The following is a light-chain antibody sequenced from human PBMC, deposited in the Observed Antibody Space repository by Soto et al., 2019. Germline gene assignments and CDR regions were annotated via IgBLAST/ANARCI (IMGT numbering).Light chain of an antibody. CDR2: EVT. CDR1: SSDVGGFNY. J-gene: IGLJ2*01. V-gene: IGLV2-14*01. Sequence: QSVLTQPASVSGSPGQSITISCTGTSSDVGGFNYVSWYQLHPGKAPKLMIYEVTNRPSGISNRFSGSKSGNTASLTISGLQAEDEADYYCSSYTSSAYVVFGGGTKLTVL. CDR3: SSYTSSAYVV.